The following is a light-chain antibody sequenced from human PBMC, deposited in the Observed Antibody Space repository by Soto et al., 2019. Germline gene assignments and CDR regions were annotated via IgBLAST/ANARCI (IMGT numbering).Light chain of an antibody. Sequence: DIQMPQSPSPVSASVGDRVTITCRASQGITNRLAWYQQKPGKATKLLIYEASSLQSGVPSRISGSGSGTDFTLTISSLQPEEFATYYCQQANSFPITFGQGTRLEIK. J-gene: IGKJ5*01. CDR3: QQANSFPIT. V-gene: IGKV1D-12*01. CDR1: QGITNR. CDR2: EAS.